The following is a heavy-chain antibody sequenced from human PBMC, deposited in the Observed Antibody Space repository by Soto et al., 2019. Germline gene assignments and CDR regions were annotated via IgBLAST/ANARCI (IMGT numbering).Heavy chain of an antibody. J-gene: IGHJ4*02. CDR1: GGTFSSDA. CDR3: ARPKYCGGDCYSGFDY. CDR2: IIPIFGTA. V-gene: IGHV1-69*13. Sequence: ASVKVSCKASGGTFSSDAISWVRQAPGQRLEWMGGIIPIFGTANYAQKFQGRVTITADEFTSTTYMELSSLRSEDTAVYFCARPKYCGGDCYSGFDYWGQGTLVTVSS. D-gene: IGHD2-21*02.